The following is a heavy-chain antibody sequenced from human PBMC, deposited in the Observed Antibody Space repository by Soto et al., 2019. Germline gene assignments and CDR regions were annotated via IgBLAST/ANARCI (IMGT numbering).Heavy chain of an antibody. CDR3: ARRGSGVTRGLHY. CDR1: GFTFSSYW. CDR2: INTDGSST. V-gene: IGHV3-74*01. J-gene: IGHJ4*02. Sequence: EVQLVESGGGLVQPGGSLRLSCAASGFTFSSYWMHWVRQAPGKGLVWISRINTDGSSTSYVDSVQGRLTISRDTGKNTLFLQMTSLRGEDTAVYYWARRGSGVTRGLHYWGQGTLVTVSS. D-gene: IGHD2-15*01.